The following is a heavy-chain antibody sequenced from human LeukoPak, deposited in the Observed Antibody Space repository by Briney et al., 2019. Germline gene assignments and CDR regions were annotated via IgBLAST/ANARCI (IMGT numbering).Heavy chain of an antibody. V-gene: IGHV3-43*01. CDR1: GFTFDDYT. J-gene: IGHJ4*02. CDR3: AKGDIYSGPFDY. D-gene: IGHD3-10*01. CDR2: ISWDGGST. Sequence: RGGSLRLFCAASGFTFDDYTMHWVRHAPGKGLEWVSLISWDGGSTYYADSVKGRFTISRDNSKNSLYLQMNSLRTEDTALYYCAKGDIYSGPFDYWGQGTLVTVSS.